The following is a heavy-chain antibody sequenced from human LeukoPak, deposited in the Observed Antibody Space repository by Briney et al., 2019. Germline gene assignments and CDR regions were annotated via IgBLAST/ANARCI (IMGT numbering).Heavy chain of an antibody. CDR3: ARSYSGSYPLFDY. Sequence: ASVKVSCKASGYTFTGYYMHWVRQAPGQGLEWMGWINPNSGGTNYAQKFQGRVTMTRDTSISTAYMELSRLRSDDTAVYYCARSYSGSYPLFDYWGQGTLVTVSS. J-gene: IGHJ4*02. V-gene: IGHV1-2*02. D-gene: IGHD1-26*01. CDR1: GYTFTGYY. CDR2: INPNSGGT.